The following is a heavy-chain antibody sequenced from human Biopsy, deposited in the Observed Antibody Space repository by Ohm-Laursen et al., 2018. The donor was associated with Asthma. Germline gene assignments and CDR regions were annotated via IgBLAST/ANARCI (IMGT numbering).Heavy chain of an antibody. CDR2: IYWDEDK. V-gene: IGHV2-5*02. D-gene: IGHD1-26*01. J-gene: IGHJ4*02. Sequence: TQTLTLTCTFSGFSLSTSGGGVGWIRQPPGKALEWLGNIYWDEDKRYSPSLQSRLTITRDTPKDQVVLTMTNMGPVDTGTYYCVHTLVGLKAFDFWGQGTLVTVSS. CDR1: GFSLSTSGGG. CDR3: VHTLVGLKAFDF.